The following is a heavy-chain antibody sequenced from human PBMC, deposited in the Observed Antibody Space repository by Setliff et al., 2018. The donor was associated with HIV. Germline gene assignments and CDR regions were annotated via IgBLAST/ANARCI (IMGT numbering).Heavy chain of an antibody. D-gene: IGHD6-6*01. CDR1: GDSISSGSYY. CDR3: ARDRGSSYYYYYYMDV. CDR2: IYTSGTT. V-gene: IGHV4-61*02. Sequence: LTCTVSGDSISSGSYYWSWIRQPADKGLEWIGRIYTSGTTTYNPSVKSRVSISLDTSKNQFSLRLSSVTAADTAVYYCARDRGSSYYYYYYMDVWGKGTTVTVSS. J-gene: IGHJ6*03.